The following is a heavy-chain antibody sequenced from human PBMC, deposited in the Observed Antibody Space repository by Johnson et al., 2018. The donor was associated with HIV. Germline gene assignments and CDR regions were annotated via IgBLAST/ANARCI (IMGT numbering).Heavy chain of an antibody. D-gene: IGHD6-25*01. CDR1: GFTFSDAW. CDR2: IKSKTDGGTP. Sequence: VQLVESGGGWVKPGGSLRLSCAASGFTFSDAWMSWVRQAPGKGLEWVGRIKSKTDGGTPDYAAPVKGRFTISRDDSESTLYLQMNSLKTEDTAVYYCSVYFGTAFDFWGQGTMVTVSS. J-gene: IGHJ3*01. CDR3: SVYFGTAFDF. V-gene: IGHV3-15*01.